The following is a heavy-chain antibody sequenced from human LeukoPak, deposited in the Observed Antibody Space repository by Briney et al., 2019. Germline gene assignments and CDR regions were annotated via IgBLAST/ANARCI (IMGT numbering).Heavy chain of an antibody. D-gene: IGHD2-15*01. J-gene: IGHJ6*02. CDR2: INHSGST. V-gene: IGHV4-34*01. Sequence: SETLSLTCAVYVGSFSGYYWSWICQPPGKGLEWIGEINHSGSTNYNPSLKSRVTISVDTSKNQFSLKLTSVTAADTAVYYCARGLDMRYGMDVWGQGTTVTVSS. CDR1: VGSFSGYY. CDR3: ARGLDMRYGMDV.